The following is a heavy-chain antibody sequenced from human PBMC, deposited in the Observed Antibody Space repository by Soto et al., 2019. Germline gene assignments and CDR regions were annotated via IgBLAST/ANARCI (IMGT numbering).Heavy chain of an antibody. CDR2: IYPGDSDT. J-gene: IGHJ4*02. D-gene: IGHD2-15*01. CDR1: GYSFTNYW. Sequence: EVQLVQSGAEVKEPGESLRISCKGSGYSFTNYWIGWVRQMPGKGLEWMGIIYPGDSDTRYSTPFQGQVTISADKSISTAYLQWSSLKASDTAMYYCARFSGQVGYYFDYWGQGTLVTVSS. V-gene: IGHV5-51*03. CDR3: ARFSGQVGYYFDY.